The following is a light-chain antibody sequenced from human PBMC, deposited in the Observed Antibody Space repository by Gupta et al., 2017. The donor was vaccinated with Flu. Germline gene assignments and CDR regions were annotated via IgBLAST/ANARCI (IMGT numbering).Light chain of an antibody. CDR3: QQLNSFPLT. J-gene: IGKJ4*01. V-gene: IGKV1-9*01. Sequence: IPLSPSPSFLSAAVGDRVTITCRASQDFGSDLAWYQQKPGKAPKLLIYTASILESGVPSRFSGSKSGTEFTLTVSSLQPEDFAGYYCQQLNSFPLTFGGGTKVEIK. CDR2: TAS. CDR1: QDFGSD.